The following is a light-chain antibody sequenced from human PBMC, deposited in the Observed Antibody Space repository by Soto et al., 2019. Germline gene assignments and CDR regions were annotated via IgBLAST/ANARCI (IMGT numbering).Light chain of an antibody. CDR2: KGS. Sequence: DIQMTQSPSTLSGSVGDRVTITCRASQTISSWLALYQQKPGKAPKLLIYKGSTLKSGVPSRFSGSGSGTEFTLTISRLQPDDFATYYCQHYNSYSEAFGQGTKVEIK. J-gene: IGKJ1*01. CDR1: QTISSW. V-gene: IGKV1-5*03. CDR3: QHYNSYSEA.